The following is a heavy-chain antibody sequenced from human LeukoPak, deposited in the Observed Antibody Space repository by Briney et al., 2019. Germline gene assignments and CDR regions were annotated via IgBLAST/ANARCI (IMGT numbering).Heavy chain of an antibody. CDR1: GFTFTGYG. CDR3: AKDLLLRQFVLDF. CDR2: TLYDGSSQ. V-gene: IGHV3-30*02. D-gene: IGHD5-24*01. J-gene: IGHJ4*02. Sequence: SGGSLRLSCAVSGFTFTGYGMHWVRQAPGRGLEWVAYTLYDGSSQYYPDSLRGRFTISRDNSKNTLFLQMNNLTHDDTAVYYCAKDLLLRQFVLDFWGQGTPVTASS.